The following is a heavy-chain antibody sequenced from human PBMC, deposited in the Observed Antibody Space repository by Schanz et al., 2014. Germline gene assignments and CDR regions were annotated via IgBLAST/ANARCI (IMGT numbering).Heavy chain of an antibody. CDR3: AREEMFRDIAKAPAAADV. CDR2: IYYSGST. V-gene: IGHV4-34*11. CDR1: GGSSSDCY. J-gene: IGHJ6*02. Sequence: QVQLQQWGAGLLKASETLSLTCAVYGGSSSDCYWSWIRQPPGKGLEWIGYIYYSGSTNYNPSLKSRVTISVDTSKNQFSLKLSSVTAADTAVYYCAREEMFRDIAKAPAAADVWGQGTTVIVSS. D-gene: IGHD2-2*01.